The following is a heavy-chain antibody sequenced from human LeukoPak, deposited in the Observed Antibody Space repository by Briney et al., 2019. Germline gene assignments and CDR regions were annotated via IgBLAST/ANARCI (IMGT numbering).Heavy chain of an antibody. Sequence: GGSLRLSCAASGFTVSSNYMSWVRQAPGKGLEWVSIIYSGGTTYYADSVKGRFTISRDNSKNTLYLQMNSLRAEDTAVYYCARLSANSSAYFFDYWGQGTLVTVSS. CDR1: GFTVSSNY. J-gene: IGHJ4*02. D-gene: IGHD3-22*01. CDR3: ARLSANSSAYFFDY. V-gene: IGHV3-66*04. CDR2: IYSGGTT.